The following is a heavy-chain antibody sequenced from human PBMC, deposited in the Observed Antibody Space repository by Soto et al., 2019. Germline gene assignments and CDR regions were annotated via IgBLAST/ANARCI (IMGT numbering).Heavy chain of an antibody. Sequence: RRLSCAASGFTFDDYAMHWVRQAPGKGLEWVSGISWNSGSIGYADSVKGRFTISRDNAKNSLYLQMNSLRDEDTALYYCAKVKIRTQIFGAVIQSYYYGMDVWGQATTVTV. V-gene: IGHV3-9*01. J-gene: IGHJ6*02. CDR3: AKVKIRTQIFGAVIQSYYYGMDV. D-gene: IGHD3-3*01. CDR1: GFTFDDYA. CDR2: ISWNSGSI.